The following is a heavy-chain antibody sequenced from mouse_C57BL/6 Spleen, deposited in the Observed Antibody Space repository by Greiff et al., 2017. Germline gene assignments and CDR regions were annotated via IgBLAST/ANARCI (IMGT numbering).Heavy chain of an antibody. CDR2: IYPGSGST. Sequence: QVQLQQPGAELVKPGASVQMSCKASGYTFTSYWITWVKQRPGQGLEWIGDIYPGSGSTNYNEKFKSKATLTVDTSSSTAYMQLSSLTSEDSAVYYCARRIYAPYAMDYWGQGTSVTVSS. CDR1: GYTFTSYW. CDR3: ARRIYAPYAMDY. J-gene: IGHJ4*01. D-gene: IGHD2-3*01. V-gene: IGHV1-55*01.